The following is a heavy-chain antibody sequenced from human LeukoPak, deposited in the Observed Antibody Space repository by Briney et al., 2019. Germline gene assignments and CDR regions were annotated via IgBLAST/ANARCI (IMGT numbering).Heavy chain of an antibody. Sequence: ASVKVSCKASGYTFTSYGISWVRQAPGQGLEWMGWISGYNGYTHYANNHQGRVTMTTDTSTSTAYMELRSLRSDDTAVYYCARDLYGDYSPFDYWGQGTLVTVSS. CDR2: ISGYNGYT. CDR3: ARDLYGDYSPFDY. D-gene: IGHD4-17*01. CDR1: GYTFTSYG. J-gene: IGHJ4*02. V-gene: IGHV1-18*01.